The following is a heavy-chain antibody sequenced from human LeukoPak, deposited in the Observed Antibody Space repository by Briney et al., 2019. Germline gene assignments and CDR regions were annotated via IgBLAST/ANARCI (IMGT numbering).Heavy chain of an antibody. V-gene: IGHV1-46*01. CDR1: GYTFSTYY. J-gene: IGHJ5*02. CDR3: ARDRPHNWFDP. Sequence: ASVKVSRKASGYTFSTYYIHWVRQAPGEGLEWVGLIHPGVGSTNYAQKFRGRVTMTTDTATTTVHMELTSLKSEDTAVYYCARDRPHNWFDPWGQGTLVTVSP. CDR2: IHPGVGST.